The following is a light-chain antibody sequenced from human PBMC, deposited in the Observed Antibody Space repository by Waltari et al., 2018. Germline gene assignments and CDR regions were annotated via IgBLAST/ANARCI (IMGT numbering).Light chain of an antibody. CDR3: QQSNNWPYT. V-gene: IGKV3-15*01. J-gene: IGKJ2*01. CDR2: DAS. Sequence: EIEMTQSPATLSVSPGERATVSCRASQRVGNKLAWYQQKPGQAPRLLFYDASTRATGIPVRFSGSGSGTEFTLTISSLQSEDFAVYYCQQSNNWPYTFGQGTKLESK. CDR1: QRVGNK.